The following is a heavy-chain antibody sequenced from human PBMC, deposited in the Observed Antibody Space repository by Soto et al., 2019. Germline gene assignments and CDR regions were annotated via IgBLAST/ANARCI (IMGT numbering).Heavy chain of an antibody. Sequence: ETLSLTCTVSGGSISSSSYYWGWIRQPPGKGLEWIGSIYYSGSTYYNPSLKSRVTISVDTSKNQFSLKLSSVTAADTAVYYCARHVAYYDILTGPLQFDYWCQGTLVTVSS. V-gene: IGHV4-39*01. CDR1: GGSISSSSYY. J-gene: IGHJ4*02. CDR2: IYYSGST. D-gene: IGHD3-9*01. CDR3: ARHVAYYDILTGPLQFDY.